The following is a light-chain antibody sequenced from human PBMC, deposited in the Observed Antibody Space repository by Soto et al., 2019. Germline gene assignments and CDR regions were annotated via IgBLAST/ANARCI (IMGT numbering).Light chain of an antibody. Sequence: VIWVTQSPSLLSASTGDRVTISCRLSQAISYYLAWYQQKPGKAPELLIYGASTLQSGVPSRFSGSGSGTEFTLTISRLQSEDFATYYCQQYYSFPRTFGQGTKVDIK. V-gene: IGKV1D-8*01. CDR2: GAS. CDR3: QQYYSFPRT. CDR1: QAISYY. J-gene: IGKJ1*01.